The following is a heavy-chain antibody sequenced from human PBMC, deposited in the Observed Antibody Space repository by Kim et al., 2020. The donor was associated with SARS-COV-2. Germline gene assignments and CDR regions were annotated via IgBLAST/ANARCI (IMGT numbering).Heavy chain of an antibody. V-gene: IGHV4-34*01. J-gene: IGHJ4*02. CDR1: GGSFSGYY. D-gene: IGHD2-2*01. CDR2: INHSGST. Sequence: SETLSLTCAVYGGSFSGYYWSWIRQPPGKGLEWIGEINHSGSTNYNPSLKSRVTISVDTSKNQFSLKLSSVTAADTAVYYCARGHRDIVVVPAASGLPRGFDYWGQGTLVTVSS. CDR3: ARGHRDIVVVPAASGLPRGFDY.